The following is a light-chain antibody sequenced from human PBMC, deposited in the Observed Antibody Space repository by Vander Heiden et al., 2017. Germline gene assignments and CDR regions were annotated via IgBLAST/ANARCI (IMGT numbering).Light chain of an antibody. J-gene: IGKJ3*01. CDR1: QGISSF. CDR2: AAS. Sequence: DIQLTQSPSFLSASVGDRVTITCRASQGISSFLAWYQQKPGKGPKLLIYAASTLQSGVPSRFSGSGSGTEFTLTISSLQPEDIATYYCQQLNTNPFTFGPGTKVEMK. V-gene: IGKV1-9*01. CDR3: QQLNTNPFT.